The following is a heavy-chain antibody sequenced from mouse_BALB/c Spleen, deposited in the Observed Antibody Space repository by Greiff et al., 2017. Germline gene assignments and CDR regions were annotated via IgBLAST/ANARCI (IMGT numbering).Heavy chain of an antibody. V-gene: IGHV5-6-5*01. D-gene: IGHD1-1*01. J-gene: IGHJ3*01. CDR3: ARILYYYGSSPFAY. CDR2: ISSGGST. Sequence: EVKVEESGGGLVKPGGSLKLSCAASGFTFSSYAMSWVRQTPEKRLEWVASISSGGSTYYPDSVKGRFTISRDNARNILYLQMSSLRSEDTAMYYCARILYYYGSSPFAYWGQGTLVTVSA. CDR1: GFTFSSYA.